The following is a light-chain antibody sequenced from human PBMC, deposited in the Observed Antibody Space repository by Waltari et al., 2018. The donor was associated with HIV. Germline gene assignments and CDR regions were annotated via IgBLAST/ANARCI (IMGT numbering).Light chain of an antibody. CDR1: SSNIGSNF. J-gene: IGLJ3*02. CDR2: RNN. Sequence: QSVLTQPPSASGTPGQRVTISCSGSSSNIGSNFVYWYQQLQGTAPKLLTYRNNQRPSGVPDRFSGSKSGTSASLAISGLRSEDEADYYCAAWDDSLSGQWVFGGGTKLTVL. V-gene: IGLV1-47*01. CDR3: AAWDDSLSGQWV.